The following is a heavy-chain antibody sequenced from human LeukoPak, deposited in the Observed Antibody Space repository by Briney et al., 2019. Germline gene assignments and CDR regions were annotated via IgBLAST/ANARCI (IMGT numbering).Heavy chain of an antibody. CDR3: TTYYDILTGYNPFDY. D-gene: IGHD3-9*01. J-gene: IGHJ4*02. CDR1: GFTFSKAW. V-gene: IGHV3-15*01. Sequence: GGSLRLSCAASGFTFSKAWMSWVRQAPGKGLELVGRIKNKAEGGTADYAAPVKGRFAISRDDSGNTLYLQMNNLKAEDTAVYYCTTYYDILTGYNPFDYWGQGTLVTVSS. CDR2: IKNKAEGGTA.